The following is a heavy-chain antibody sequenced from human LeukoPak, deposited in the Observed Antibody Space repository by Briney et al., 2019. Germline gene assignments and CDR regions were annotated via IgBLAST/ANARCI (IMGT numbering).Heavy chain of an antibody. CDR1: GYSFTSYW. CDR2: IYPGDSDT. J-gene: IGHJ4*02. D-gene: IGHD3-16*01. Sequence: GESLKISCKGSGYSFTSYWIGWVRQMPGKGLEWMGIIYPGDSDTRYSPSFQGQVTISADKSISTAYLQWSSLKASDTAMYYCARVDDVGPLGVPFDYWGQGTLVTVSS. V-gene: IGHV5-51*01. CDR3: ARVDDVGPLGVPFDY.